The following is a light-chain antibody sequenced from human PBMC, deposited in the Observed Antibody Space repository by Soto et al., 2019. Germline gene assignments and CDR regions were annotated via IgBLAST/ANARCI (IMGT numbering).Light chain of an antibody. Sequence: DIVMTQSPLSLPVTPGEPASISCRSSQSLLHSNGYNYLDWYLQKPGQSPQLLISLGSNRSSGVPARFSGSGSGTDFTLKISRVEAEDVGVYYCMQALQRYTLGQGTKLEIK. J-gene: IGKJ2*01. CDR2: LGS. CDR1: QSLLHSNGYNY. CDR3: MQALQRYT. V-gene: IGKV2-28*01.